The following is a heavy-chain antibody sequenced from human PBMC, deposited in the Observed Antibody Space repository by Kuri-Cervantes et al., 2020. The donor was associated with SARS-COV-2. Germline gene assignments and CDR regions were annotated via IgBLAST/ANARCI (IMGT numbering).Heavy chain of an antibody. CDR1: GYTLTGYY. J-gene: IGHJ4*02. V-gene: IGHV1-2*02. D-gene: IGHD3-9*01. CDR3: ARYLDWERGIGD. Sequence: ASVKVSCKASGYTLTGYYMHWVRQAPGQGLEWMGWINPNSGGTNYAQKFQGRVTMTRDTSISTAYMELSSLTSEDTAVYYCARYLDWERGIGDWGQGTLVTVSS. CDR2: INPNSGGT.